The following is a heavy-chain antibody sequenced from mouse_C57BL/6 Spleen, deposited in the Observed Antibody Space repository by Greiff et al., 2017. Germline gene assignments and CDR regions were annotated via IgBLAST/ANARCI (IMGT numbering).Heavy chain of an antibody. CDR2: INPYNGGT. Sequence: EVQLQQSGPVLVKPGASVKMSCKASGYTFTDYYMNWVKQSHGKSLEWIGVINPYNGGTSYNQKFKGKATLTVDKSSSTAYMELNSLTSEDSAVYYCARSYYGSSSYYAMDYWGQGTSVTVSS. CDR3: ARSYYGSSSYYAMDY. J-gene: IGHJ4*01. D-gene: IGHD1-1*01. CDR1: GYTFTDYY. V-gene: IGHV1-19*01.